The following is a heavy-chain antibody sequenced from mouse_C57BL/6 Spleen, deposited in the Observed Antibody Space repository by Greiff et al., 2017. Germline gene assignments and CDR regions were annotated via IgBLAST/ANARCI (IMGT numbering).Heavy chain of an antibody. CDR1: GFTFSDYG. V-gene: IGHV5-17*01. J-gene: IGHJ2*01. D-gene: IGHD2-1*01. Sequence: EVMLVESGGGLVKPGGSLKLSCAASGFTFSDYGMHWVRQAPEKGLEWVAYISSGSSTIYYADTVKGRFTISRDNAKNTLFLQMTSLRSEDTAMYYCARTIYYGNLYYFDYWGQGTTLTVSS. CDR2: ISSGSSTI. CDR3: ARTIYYGNLYYFDY.